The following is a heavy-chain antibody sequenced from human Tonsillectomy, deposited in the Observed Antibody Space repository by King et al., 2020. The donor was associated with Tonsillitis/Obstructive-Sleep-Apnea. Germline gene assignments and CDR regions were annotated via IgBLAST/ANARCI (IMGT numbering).Heavy chain of an antibody. Sequence: QLVQSGGGLVKPGGSLRLSCAASGFTFSSYSMNLGRQAPGKGLEWVSSISSISSYIYYADEVNGRFTISRDNAKNSMYLKMNSMRAEETAVYYCAREGGGATDWGQGTLVTVSS. CDR2: ISSISSYI. V-gene: IGHV3-21*01. CDR1: GFTFSSYS. J-gene: IGHJ4*02. CDR3: AREGGGATD. D-gene: IGHD1-26*01.